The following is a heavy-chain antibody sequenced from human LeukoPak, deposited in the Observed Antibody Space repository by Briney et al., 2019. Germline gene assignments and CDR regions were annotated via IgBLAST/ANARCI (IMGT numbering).Heavy chain of an antibody. CDR1: GFTFSSYG. Sequence: GGSLRLSCAASGFTFSSYGMHGVRRAPGKGLEGVAVISYEVGKKYYADSVKGRFTISRDNSNNTPYLQQTSLRAEDTAVYYCAKDDYYDTSGYRDWGQGTLVTVSS. V-gene: IGHV3-30*18. CDR3: AKDDYYDTSGYRD. CDR2: ISYEVGKK. J-gene: IGHJ4*02. D-gene: IGHD3-22*01.